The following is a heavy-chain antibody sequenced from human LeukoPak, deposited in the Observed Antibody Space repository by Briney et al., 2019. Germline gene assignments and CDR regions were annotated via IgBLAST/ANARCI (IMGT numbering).Heavy chain of an antibody. CDR2: ISSSSSYI. CDR3: ARVLGYFDSRFDY. V-gene: IGHV3-21*01. D-gene: IGHD3-9*01. J-gene: IGHJ4*02. Sequence: PGGSLRLSXAASGFTFSSYSMNWIRQAPGKGLEWVSSISSSSSYIYYADSVKGRFTISRDNAKNSLYLQMNSLRAEDTAVYYCARVLGYFDSRFDYWGQGTLVTVSS. CDR1: GFTFSSYS.